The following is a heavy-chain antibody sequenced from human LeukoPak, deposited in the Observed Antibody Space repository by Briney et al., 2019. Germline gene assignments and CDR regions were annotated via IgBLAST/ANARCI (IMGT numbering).Heavy chain of an antibody. Sequence: PSETLSLTCTVSGGSISSYYWSWIRRPPGKGLEWIGYIYYSGSTNYNPSLKSRVTISVDTSKNQFSLKLSSVTAADTAVYYCAREGCSSTSCYLTDAFDIWGQGTMVTVSS. CDR1: GGSISSYY. J-gene: IGHJ3*02. D-gene: IGHD2-2*01. CDR3: AREGCSSTSCYLTDAFDI. V-gene: IGHV4-59*01. CDR2: IYYSGST.